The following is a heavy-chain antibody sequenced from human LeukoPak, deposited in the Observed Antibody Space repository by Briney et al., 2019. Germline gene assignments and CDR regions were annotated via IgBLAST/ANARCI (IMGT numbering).Heavy chain of an antibody. V-gene: IGHV3-7*01. CDR3: AKGAFRDHAQGYYYMDV. J-gene: IGHJ6*03. CDR2: IKQDGSEK. D-gene: IGHD2-8*01. CDR1: GFTFSSYW. Sequence: GGSLRLSCAASGFTFSSYWMSWVRQAPGKGLEWVANIKQDGSEKYYVDSVKGRFIISRDNAKNSLYLQMNSLRAEDTAVYYCAKGAFRDHAQGYYYMDVWGKGTAVTVSS.